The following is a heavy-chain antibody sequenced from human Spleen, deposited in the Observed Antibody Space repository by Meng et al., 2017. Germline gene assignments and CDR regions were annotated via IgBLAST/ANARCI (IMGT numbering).Heavy chain of an antibody. CDR1: GYNFPDYW. J-gene: IGHJ4*02. CDR3: ARLIERYYYDSSGMQFDY. CDR2: IDPKSGDT. V-gene: IGHV1-2*06. Sequence: ASVTVSCQPSGYNFPDYWLHWVRRAPGQGLEWMGRIDPKSGDTQYAQRFQGRVTMTRNTSIRTDYMELSSLSSEDTAVYYCARLIERYYYDSSGMQFDYWGQGTLVTVSS. D-gene: IGHD3-22*01.